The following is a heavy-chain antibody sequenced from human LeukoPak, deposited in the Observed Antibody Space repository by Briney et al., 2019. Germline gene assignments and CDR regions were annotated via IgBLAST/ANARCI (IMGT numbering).Heavy chain of an antibody. J-gene: IGHJ4*02. Sequence: SETLSLTCAVYGGSFSGYYRSWIRQPPGKGLEWIGEINHSGSTNYNPSLKSRVTISVDTSKNQFSLKLSSVTAADTAVYYCARDGYSGSDALWGQGTLVTVSS. V-gene: IGHV4-34*01. CDR2: INHSGST. CDR1: GGSFSGYY. CDR3: ARDGYSGSDAL. D-gene: IGHD5-12*01.